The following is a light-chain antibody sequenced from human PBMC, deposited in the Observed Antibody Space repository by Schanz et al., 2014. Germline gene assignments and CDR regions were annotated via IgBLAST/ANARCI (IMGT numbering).Light chain of an antibody. CDR2: EVV. V-gene: IGLV2-8*01. J-gene: IGLJ3*02. Sequence: QSVLTQPPSASGSPGQSVTISCTGTSSDIGRYNYVSWYQQHPGKAPQLILFEVVKRPTGVPDRFSGSKSGDTASLTVSGLQAEDEATYFCSSFEGRHNWVFGGGTKVTVL. CDR1: SSDIGRYNY. CDR3: SSFEGRHNWV.